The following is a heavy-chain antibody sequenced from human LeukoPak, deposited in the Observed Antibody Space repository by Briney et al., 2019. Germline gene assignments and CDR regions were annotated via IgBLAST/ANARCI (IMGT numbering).Heavy chain of an antibody. D-gene: IGHD3-22*01. Sequence: ASVKVSCKASGGTFSSYAISWVRQAPGQGLEWMGGIIPIFGTANYAQKFQGRATITADESTSTAYMELSSLRSEDTAVYYCARGDTYYYDSSGYYFDYWGQGTLVTVSS. CDR2: IIPIFGTA. CDR1: GGTFSSYA. J-gene: IGHJ4*02. V-gene: IGHV1-69*13. CDR3: ARGDTYYYDSSGYYFDY.